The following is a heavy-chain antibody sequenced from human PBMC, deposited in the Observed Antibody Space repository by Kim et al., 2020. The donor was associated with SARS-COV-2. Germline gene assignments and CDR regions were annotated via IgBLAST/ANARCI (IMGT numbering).Heavy chain of an antibody. V-gene: IGHV4-61*01. D-gene: IGHD2-2*01. Sequence: SETLSLTCGVSGASVNSDNYYWSWVRQSPGRGLEWIGNIYYTGSTNYNPSLKSRLTISVDTSKNQFSLRLSSVTAADTAVYYCATYCSRASCSDYYCM. J-gene: IGHJ6*01. CDR2: IYYTGST. CDR1: GASVNSDNYY. CDR3: ATYCSRASCSDYYCM.